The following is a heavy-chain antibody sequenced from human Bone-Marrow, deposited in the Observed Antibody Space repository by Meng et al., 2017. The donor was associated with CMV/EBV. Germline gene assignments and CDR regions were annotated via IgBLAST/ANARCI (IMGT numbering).Heavy chain of an antibody. V-gene: IGHV1-8*01. Sequence: QGELGPLGAGVKKPGASVEVSCKASGYTFTSYDITSVRRAAGQGLEWMGWMNPNSGNTDYAQKFQGRVTMTRNISKSTAYMDLSSLRSEDTAVYYCATGVADFEYWGQGTLVTVSS. CDR1: GYTFTSYD. D-gene: IGHD6-19*01. J-gene: IGHJ4*02. CDR3: ATGVADFEY. CDR2: MNPNSGNT.